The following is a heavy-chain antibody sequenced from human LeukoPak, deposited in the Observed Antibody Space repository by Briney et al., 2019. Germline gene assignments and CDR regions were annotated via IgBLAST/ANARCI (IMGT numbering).Heavy chain of an antibody. CDR1: GFTFSSYS. CDR2: ISSSSSYI. V-gene: IGHV3-21*01. Sequence: PGGSLRLSCAASGFTFSSYSMNWVRQAPGKGLEWVSSISSSSSYIYYADSVKGRFTISRDNAKNSLYLQMNSLRAEDTAVYYCARKRTFGGVTDYWGQGTLVTVSS. D-gene: IGHD3-16*01. CDR3: ARKRTFGGVTDY. J-gene: IGHJ4*02.